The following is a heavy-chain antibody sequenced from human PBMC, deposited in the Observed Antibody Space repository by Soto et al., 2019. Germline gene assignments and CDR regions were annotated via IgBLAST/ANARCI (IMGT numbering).Heavy chain of an antibody. CDR3: ARCPYYDFWSGYYMDYYYYGMDV. CDR2: IIPIFGTA. CDR1: GGTFSSYA. Sequence: SVKVSCKASGGTFSSYAISWVRQAPGQGLEWMGGIIPIFGTANYAQKFQGRVTITADESTSTAYMELSSLRSEDTAVYYCARCPYYDFWSGYYMDYYYYGMDVWGQGTTVTVSS. J-gene: IGHJ6*02. V-gene: IGHV1-69*13. D-gene: IGHD3-3*01.